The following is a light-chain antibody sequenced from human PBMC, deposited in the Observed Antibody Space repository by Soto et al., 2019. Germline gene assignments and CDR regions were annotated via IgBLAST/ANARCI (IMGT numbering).Light chain of an antibody. Sequence: QSVLTQPPSVSAAPGQKVTISCSGSRSNIGSNYVSWYQQLPGTAPKLLIYDNNKRPSGIPDRFSGSKSGTSATLGITGLQTGDEADYYFGTWDSSLSAVVFGGGTQLTVL. J-gene: IGLJ2*01. CDR1: RSNIGSNY. V-gene: IGLV1-51*01. CDR3: GTWDSSLSAVV. CDR2: DNN.